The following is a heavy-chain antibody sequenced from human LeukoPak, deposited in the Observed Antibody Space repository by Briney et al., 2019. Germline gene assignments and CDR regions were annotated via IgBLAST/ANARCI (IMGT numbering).Heavy chain of an antibody. CDR2: INHSGST. CDR3: ARASRIVVVTAISNWFDP. J-gene: IGHJ5*02. CDR1: GGSFSGYY. V-gene: IGHV4-34*01. Sequence: SETLSLTCAVYGGSFSGYYWSWIRQPPGKGLEWIGEINHSGSTNYNPSLKSRVTISVDTSKNQFSLKLSSVTAADTAVYYCARASRIVVVTAISNWFDPWGQGTLVTVSS. D-gene: IGHD2-21*02.